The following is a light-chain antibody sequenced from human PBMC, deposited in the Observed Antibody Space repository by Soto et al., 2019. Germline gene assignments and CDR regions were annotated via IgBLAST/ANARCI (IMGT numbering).Light chain of an antibody. V-gene: IGKV2-30*01. CDR1: QILETSDGDTY. Sequence: VVMTQSPLSLRVTLLQPASISFRSIQILETSDGDTYLNWYHQRPGQAPRLLIYATSNRATGVPVRFSGSGSGTEFTLTISSLETEDSGVYYCQQRNDWPRNTFGQGTRLEIK. CDR2: ATS. J-gene: IGKJ5*01. CDR3: QQRNDWPRNT.